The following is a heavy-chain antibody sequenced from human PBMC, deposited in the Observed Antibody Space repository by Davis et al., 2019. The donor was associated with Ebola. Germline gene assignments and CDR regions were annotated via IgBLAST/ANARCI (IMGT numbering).Heavy chain of an antibody. Sequence: PGGSLRLSCAASGFTFSSYAMHWVRQAPGKGLEWVSYISSSSSTIYYADSVKGRFTISRDNAKNTLYLQMNSLRADDTAVYYCARDKEWLRESSFDYWGQGTLVTVSS. CDR1: GFTFSSYA. D-gene: IGHD5-12*01. J-gene: IGHJ4*02. CDR3: ARDKEWLRESSFDY. CDR2: ISSSSSTI. V-gene: IGHV3-48*04.